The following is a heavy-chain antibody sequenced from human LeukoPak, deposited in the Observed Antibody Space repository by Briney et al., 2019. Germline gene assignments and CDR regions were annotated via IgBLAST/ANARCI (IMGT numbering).Heavy chain of an antibody. J-gene: IGHJ4*02. CDR2: INWNSGSI. CDR3: AKDPHRGSYSFYFGY. D-gene: IGHD1-26*01. V-gene: IGHV3-9*01. Sequence: GRSLRLSCAASGFTFDDYAMHWVRQAPGKGLEWVSGINWNSGSIGYADSVKGRFTISRDNAKNSLYLQMNSLRAEDTALYYCAKDPHRGSYSFYFGYWGQGTLVTVSS. CDR1: GFTFDDYA.